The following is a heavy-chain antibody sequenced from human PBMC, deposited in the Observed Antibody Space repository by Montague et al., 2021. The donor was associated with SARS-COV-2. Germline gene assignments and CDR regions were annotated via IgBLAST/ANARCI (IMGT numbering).Heavy chain of an antibody. D-gene: IGHD6-13*01. V-gene: IGHV4-39*01. J-gene: IGHJ4*02. CDR3: AGQSARSPFGH. CDR2: VYYSGST. Sequence: SETLSLTCSVSGGSISTSNYYWGWIRQPPGKGLEWIGSVYYSGSTYYNPPLKSRVTVSVDTSKNQFSLKISSVTAADTAVYFCAGQSARSPFGHWGQGTLVTVSS. CDR1: GGSISTSNYY.